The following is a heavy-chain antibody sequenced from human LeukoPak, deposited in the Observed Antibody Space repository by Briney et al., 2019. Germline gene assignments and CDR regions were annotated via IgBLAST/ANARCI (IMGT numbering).Heavy chain of an antibody. Sequence: SETLSLTCAVYGGSFSSYYWNWIRQPPGKGLEWIGEINHSGSTNYHPSLKSRVTISLDTSTNQSSLKLTSVTAADTAVYYCARFPCSRDRCYSGIRAFDIWRQGTMVNVSS. D-gene: IGHD2-15*01. V-gene: IGHV4-34*01. J-gene: IGHJ3*02. CDR1: GGSFSSYY. CDR3: ARFPCSRDRCYSGIRAFDI. CDR2: INHSGST.